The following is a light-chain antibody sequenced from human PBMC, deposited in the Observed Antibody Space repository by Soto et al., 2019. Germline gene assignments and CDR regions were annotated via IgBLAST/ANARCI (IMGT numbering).Light chain of an antibody. Sequence: QPVLTQPPSVSGAPGQRVTISCTGSSSNIGAGYDVHWYQQLPGTAPKLLIYGNSNRPSGVPDRFSGSKSGTSASLAITGLQAEDEADYYCQSYDSSLSVRGVVFGGGTKLTVL. CDR1: SSNIGAGYD. CDR2: GNS. J-gene: IGLJ2*01. V-gene: IGLV1-40*01. CDR3: QSYDSSLSVRGVV.